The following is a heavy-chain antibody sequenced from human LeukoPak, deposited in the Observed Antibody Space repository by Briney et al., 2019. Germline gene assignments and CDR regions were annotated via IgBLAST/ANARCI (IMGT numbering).Heavy chain of an antibody. CDR2: IYPGDSDT. Sequence: GESLKISCKGSGYSFTSYWIGWVRQMPGKGLEWMGIIYPGDSDTRYSPSFQGQVTISADKSISTAYLQWSSLKASDTAMYYCARHQHDDILTGYWFDPWGQGTLVTVSS. D-gene: IGHD3-9*01. J-gene: IGHJ5*02. CDR1: GYSFTSYW. V-gene: IGHV5-51*01. CDR3: ARHQHDDILTGYWFDP.